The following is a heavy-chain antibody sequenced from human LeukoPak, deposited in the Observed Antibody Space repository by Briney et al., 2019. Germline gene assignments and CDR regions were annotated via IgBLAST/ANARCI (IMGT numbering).Heavy chain of an antibody. Sequence: PSETLSLTCAVYGGSFSGYYRSWIRQPPGKGLEWIGEINHSGSTNYNPSLKSRVTISVDTSKNQFSLKLSSVTAADTAVYYCASFPGSGWHDYWGQGTLVTVSS. CDR3: ASFPGSGWHDY. V-gene: IGHV4-34*01. J-gene: IGHJ4*02. CDR1: GGSFSGYY. D-gene: IGHD6-19*01. CDR2: INHSGST.